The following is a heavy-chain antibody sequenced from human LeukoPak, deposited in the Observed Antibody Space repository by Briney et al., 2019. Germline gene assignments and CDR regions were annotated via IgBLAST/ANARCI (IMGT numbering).Heavy chain of an antibody. CDR1: GFIVSRNY. V-gene: IGHV3-21*01. Sequence: GGSLRLSCAASGFIVSRNYMSWVRQAPGKGLEWVSSINSNSNYMSYADSVKGRFTISRDNAKNSLYLQMTSLRAEDTAVYYCARSEFEAFDMWGQGTMVTVSS. CDR2: INSNSNYM. J-gene: IGHJ3*02. D-gene: IGHD3-10*01. CDR3: ARSEFEAFDM.